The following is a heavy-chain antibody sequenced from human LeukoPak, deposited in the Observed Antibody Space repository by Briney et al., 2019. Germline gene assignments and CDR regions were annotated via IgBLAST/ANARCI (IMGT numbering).Heavy chain of an antibody. V-gene: IGHV3-30*18. CDR2: ISYDGSNK. J-gene: IGHJ4*02. Sequence: GSLELSLSGSGFPFSSYGMHWVRQAPGKGLEGGAVISYDGSNKYYADSVKGRFTISRDNTKNTLYLQMNSLRAEDTAVYYCAKDLGSRWYIDYWGQGTLVTVSS. D-gene: IGHD1-26*01. CDR1: GFPFSSYG. CDR3: AKDLGSRWYIDY.